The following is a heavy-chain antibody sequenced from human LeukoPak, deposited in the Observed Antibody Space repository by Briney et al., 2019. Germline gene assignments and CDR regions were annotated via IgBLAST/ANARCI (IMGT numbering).Heavy chain of an antibody. CDR3: ARVLSGCETTRCELDY. J-gene: IGHJ4*02. V-gene: IGHV3-33*01. CDR2: IWYDGGHK. Sequence: GRSLRLSCAASGFSFSSYGMHWVRQAPGKGLEWVAAIWYDGGHKNYGDSVKGRFTISRDNSKNTLYLQMNSLRAEDTAVYYCARVLSGCETTRCELDYWGQGTLVTVSS. D-gene: IGHD1-26*01. CDR1: GFSFSSYG.